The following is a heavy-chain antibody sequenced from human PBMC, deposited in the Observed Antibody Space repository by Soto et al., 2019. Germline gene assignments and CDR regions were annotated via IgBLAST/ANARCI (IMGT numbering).Heavy chain of an antibody. J-gene: IGHJ4*02. CDR2: FDPEDGET. V-gene: IGHV1-24*01. D-gene: IGHD1-1*01. CDR1: GYTLTELS. Sequence: QVQLVQSGAEVKKPGASVKVSCKVSGYTLTELSMHWVRQAPGKGLEWMGGFDPEDGETIYAQKFQGRVTMTEDTSTDTAYMELRSLRSEDTAVYYCASGLMHNYNWNHVGYYFDYWGQGTLVTVST. CDR3: ASGLMHNYNWNHVGYYFDY.